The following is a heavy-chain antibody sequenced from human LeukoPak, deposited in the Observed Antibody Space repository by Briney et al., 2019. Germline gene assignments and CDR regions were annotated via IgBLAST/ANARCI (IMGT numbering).Heavy chain of an antibody. Sequence: SSETLSLTCTDSGGSISSSSYYWGWIRQPPGKGLEWIRSIYYSGSTYYNPSLKSRVTISVDTSKNQFSLKLSSVTAADTAVYYCARHMSVGIVSSGGIFDNWGQGTLVTVSS. CDR2: IYYSGST. J-gene: IGHJ4*02. V-gene: IGHV4-39*01. CDR3: ARHMSVGIVSSGGIFDN. D-gene: IGHD2-15*01. CDR1: GGSISSSSYY.